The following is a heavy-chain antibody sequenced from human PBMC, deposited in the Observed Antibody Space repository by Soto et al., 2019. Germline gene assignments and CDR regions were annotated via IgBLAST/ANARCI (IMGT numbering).Heavy chain of an antibody. CDR2: IYYSGST. V-gene: IGHV4-39*01. Sequence: PSETLSLTCTVSGGSISSSSYYWGWIRQPPGKGLEWIGSIYYSGSTYYNPSLKSRVTISVDTSKNQFSLKLSSVTAADTAVYYCARKGKVPAATPTPTENYYYYYMDVWGKGTTVTVSS. CDR1: GGSISSSSYY. CDR3: ARKGKVPAATPTPTENYYYYYMDV. D-gene: IGHD2-2*02. J-gene: IGHJ6*03.